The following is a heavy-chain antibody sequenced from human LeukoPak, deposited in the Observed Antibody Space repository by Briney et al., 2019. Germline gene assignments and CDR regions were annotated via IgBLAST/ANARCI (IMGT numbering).Heavy chain of an antibody. CDR1: GYTFTSYG. Sequence: ASVKVSCKASGYTFTSYGISWVRQAPGQGLEWMGWISAYNGNRNYAQKFQGRVTLTTDTSTSTAYMELRSLRSDDTAVYYCARDRSGSSLIYYYYYYMDVWGEGTTVTVSS. J-gene: IGHJ6*03. CDR2: ISAYNGNR. V-gene: IGHV1-18*01. CDR3: ARDRSGSSLIYYYYYYMDV. D-gene: IGHD6-13*01.